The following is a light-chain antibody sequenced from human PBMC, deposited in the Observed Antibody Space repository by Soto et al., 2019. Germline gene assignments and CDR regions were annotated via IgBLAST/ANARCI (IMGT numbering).Light chain of an antibody. CDR2: GAS. CDR3: QQYHNWPIT. Sequence: EIVLTQSPATLSLSPGDGATLSCRASQSVSSDLAWYQQKPGQAPRLLIYGASTRAIGIPARFSGSGSGTEFTLTISSLQSEDFAVYYCQQYHNWPITFGQGTRLEIK. V-gene: IGKV3-15*01. J-gene: IGKJ5*01. CDR1: QSVSSD.